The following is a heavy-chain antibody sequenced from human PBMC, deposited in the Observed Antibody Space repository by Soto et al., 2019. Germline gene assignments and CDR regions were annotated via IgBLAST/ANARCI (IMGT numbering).Heavy chain of an antibody. V-gene: IGHV3-23*01. CDR3: AKDQERGGGWGSYRYAFDY. Sequence: GGSLRLSCAASGFTFSSYAMSWVRQAPGKGLEWVSAISGSGGSTYYADSVKGRFTISRDNSKNTLYLQMNSLRAEDTAVYYCAKDQERGGGWGSYRYAFDYWGQGTLVTVSS. D-gene: IGHD3-16*02. CDR1: GFTFSSYA. CDR2: ISGSGGST. J-gene: IGHJ4*02.